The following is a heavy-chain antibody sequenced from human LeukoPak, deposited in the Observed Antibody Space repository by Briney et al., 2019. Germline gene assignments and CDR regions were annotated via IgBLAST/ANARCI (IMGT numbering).Heavy chain of an antibody. CDR1: GYSISSGYY. Sequence: SETLSLTCTVSGYSISSGYYWGWIRQPPGKGLEWIGSIYHSGSTNYNPSLKSRVTISVDTSKNQFSLKLSSVTAADTAVYYCARGKPITMVRGVIPHFFDYWGQGTLVTVSS. J-gene: IGHJ4*02. V-gene: IGHV4-38-2*02. D-gene: IGHD3-10*01. CDR2: IYHSGST. CDR3: ARGKPITMVRGVIPHFFDY.